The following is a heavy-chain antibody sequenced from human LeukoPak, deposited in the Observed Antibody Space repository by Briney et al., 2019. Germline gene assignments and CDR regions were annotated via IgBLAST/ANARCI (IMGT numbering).Heavy chain of an antibody. Sequence: GASVKVSCKASGYTFTNYGITWVRQAPGQGLEWMGWISVYNGNTIYAHKLQGRVTMTTDTSTSTAYMELRSLRSDDTAVYYCARGATNYDKTVYYNEDSFGPWGQGTLVTVSS. D-gene: IGHD3-22*01. J-gene: IGHJ5*02. CDR2: ISVYNGNT. V-gene: IGHV1-18*04. CDR1: GYTFTNYG. CDR3: ARGATNYDKTVYYNEDSFGP.